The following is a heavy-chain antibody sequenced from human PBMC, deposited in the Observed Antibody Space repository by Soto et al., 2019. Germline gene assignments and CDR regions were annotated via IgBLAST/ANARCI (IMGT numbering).Heavy chain of an antibody. V-gene: IGHV1-18*01. D-gene: IGHD6-19*01. J-gene: IGHJ3*02. CDR3: ALVLYSSGWNDAFDS. Sequence: GASVKVSCKASGYTFTSYGISWVRQAPGQGLEWMGWISAYNGNTNYAQKLQGRVTMTTDTSTSTAYMELRSLRSDDTAVYYCALVLYSSGWNDAFDSRAQGTMVTGSS. CDR1: GYTFTSYG. CDR2: ISAYNGNT.